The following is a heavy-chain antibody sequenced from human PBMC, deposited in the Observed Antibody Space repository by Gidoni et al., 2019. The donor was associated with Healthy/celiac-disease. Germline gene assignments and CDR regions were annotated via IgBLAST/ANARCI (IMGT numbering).Heavy chain of an antibody. CDR1: GFTFSRYG. CDR3: ARDAATVTFNYYYYGMDV. J-gene: IGHJ6*02. D-gene: IGHD4-4*01. CDR2: IWYDGSNK. Sequence: QVQPVESGGGVVQPGRSLRLSCAASGFTFSRYGMHWVRQAPGKGLEWVAVIWYDGSNKYYADSVKGRFTISRDNSKNTLYLQMNSLRAEDTAVYYCARDAATVTFNYYYYGMDVWGQGTTVTVSS. V-gene: IGHV3-33*01.